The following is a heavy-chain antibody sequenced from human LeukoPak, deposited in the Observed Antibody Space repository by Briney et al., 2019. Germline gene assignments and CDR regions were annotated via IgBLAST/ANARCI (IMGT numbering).Heavy chain of an antibody. J-gene: IGHJ4*02. V-gene: IGHV1-69*02. D-gene: IGHD6-13*01. CDR1: GYTFTGYY. CDR3: ARLTSRGPTAGVDY. CDR2: IIPILGIA. Sequence: SVKVSCKASGYTFTGYYMHWVRQAPGQGLEWMGRIIPILGIANYAQKFQGRVTITADKSTSTAYMELSSLRSEDTAVYYCARLTSRGPTAGVDYWGQGTLVTVSS.